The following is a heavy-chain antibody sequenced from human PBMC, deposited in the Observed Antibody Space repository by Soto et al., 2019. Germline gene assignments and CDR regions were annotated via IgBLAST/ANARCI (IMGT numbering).Heavy chain of an antibody. Sequence: GGSLRLSCAASGFTVSSNYMSWVRQAPGKGLEWVSVIYSGGSTYYADSVKGRFTISRDNSKNTLYLQMNSLRAEDTAVYYCASGPRYCSGGSCYSPLDYWGQGTLVTVSS. D-gene: IGHD2-15*01. CDR3: ASGPRYCSGGSCYSPLDY. J-gene: IGHJ4*02. CDR1: GFTVSSNY. V-gene: IGHV3-66*01. CDR2: IYSGGST.